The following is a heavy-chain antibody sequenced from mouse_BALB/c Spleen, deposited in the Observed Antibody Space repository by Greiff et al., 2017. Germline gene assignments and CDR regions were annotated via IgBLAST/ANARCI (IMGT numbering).Heavy chain of an antibody. CDR2: ISSGGSYT. J-gene: IGHJ2*01. CDR3: AGHRDDCDAYYFDY. CDR1: GFTFSSYG. V-gene: IGHV5-6*01. Sequence: EVQRVESGGDLVKPGGSLKLSCAASGFTFSSYGMSWVRQTPDKRLEWVATISSGGSYTYYPDSVKGRFTISRDNAKNTLYLQMSSLKSEDTAMYYCAGHRDDCDAYYFDYWGQGTTLTVSS. D-gene: IGHD2-4*01.